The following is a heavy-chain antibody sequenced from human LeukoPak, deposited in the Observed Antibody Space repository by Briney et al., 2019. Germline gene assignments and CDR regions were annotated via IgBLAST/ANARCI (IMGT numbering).Heavy chain of an antibody. D-gene: IGHD3-22*01. CDR1: GYTFTGYY. CDR2: INPNSGGT. Sequence: ASVKVSCKASGYTFTGYYMHWVRQAPGQGLEWMGWINPNSGGTNYAQKFQGRATVTRDTSISTAYMELSRLRSDDTAVYYCAMNYYDSSGSFDYWGQGTLVTVSS. CDR3: AMNYYDSSGSFDY. J-gene: IGHJ4*02. V-gene: IGHV1-2*02.